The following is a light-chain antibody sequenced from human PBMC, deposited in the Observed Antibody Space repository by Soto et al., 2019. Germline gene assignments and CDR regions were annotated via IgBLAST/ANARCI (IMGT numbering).Light chain of an antibody. V-gene: IGKV3-11*01. CDR1: QRFISY. CDR2: DAS. J-gene: IGKJ3*01. Sequence: EIVLTQSPATLSLSHGERAPPASRAIQRFISYLAWYKQKPGQAPRLLFYDASNRATGIPARFSGSGSGTDFTLTISSLEPEDFAVYYCQQRSNWPGFTFGPGTKVDIK. CDR3: QQRSNWPGFT.